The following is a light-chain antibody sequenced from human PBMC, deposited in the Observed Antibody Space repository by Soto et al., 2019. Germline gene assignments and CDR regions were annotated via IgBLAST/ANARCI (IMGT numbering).Light chain of an antibody. CDR2: GTT. J-gene: IGKJ1*01. V-gene: IGKV3-15*01. Sequence: EIGLTQRSGALSVSPRERATRCWIASQSVSIFFSWYQQKPRHAPSLLIHGTTTRPPCIPARFSRFGSGTEFTLTIPCLQSEDFAAYFCQQYNNCPRTFGQGTKVDIK. CDR3: QQYNNCPRT. CDR1: QSVSIF.